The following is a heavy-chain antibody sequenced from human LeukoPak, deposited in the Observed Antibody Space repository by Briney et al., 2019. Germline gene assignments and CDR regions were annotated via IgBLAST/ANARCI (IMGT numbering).Heavy chain of an antibody. J-gene: IGHJ4*02. CDR2: INPNSGGT. CDR1: GGTFSSYA. Sequence: ASVKVSCKASGGTFSSYAISWVRQAPGQGLEWMGWINPNSGGTNYAQKFQGRVTMTRDTSNSTAYMELSGLRSDDTAVYYCARDLLGFHDYWGQGTLVTVSS. D-gene: IGHD7-27*01. CDR3: ARDLLGFHDY. V-gene: IGHV1-2*02.